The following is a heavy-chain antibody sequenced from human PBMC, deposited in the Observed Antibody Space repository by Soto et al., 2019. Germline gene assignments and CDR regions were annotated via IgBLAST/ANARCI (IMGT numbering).Heavy chain of an antibody. D-gene: IGHD3-10*01. CDR1: GFTFSNSW. CDR3: ARDPGFGAIDY. CDR2: MNQDGSNK. V-gene: IGHV3-7*01. J-gene: IGHJ4*02. Sequence: EVHLVESGGGLVQPGGSLRLSCAASGFTFSNSWMTWVRQAAGKGLEWVANMNQDGSNKYHVDSVRGRFTISRDNARNSLWLQMNSLRAEDTAVYYCARDPGFGAIDYWGQGILVTVSS.